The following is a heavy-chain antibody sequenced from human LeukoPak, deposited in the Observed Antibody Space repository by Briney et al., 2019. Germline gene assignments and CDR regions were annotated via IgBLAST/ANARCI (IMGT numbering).Heavy chain of an antibody. D-gene: IGHD5-18*01. CDR2: IYYSGST. J-gene: IGHJ4*02. CDR3: ARQLWLFGYFDY. V-gene: IGHV4-39*01. Sequence: SETLSLTCTVSGGSISSSSYYWGWICQPPGKGVEWIGSIYYSGSTYYNPSLKSRVTISVHTSTNQYSLKLSSVTAADTAVYYCARQLWLFGYFDYWGQGTLVTVSS. CDR1: GGSISSSSYY.